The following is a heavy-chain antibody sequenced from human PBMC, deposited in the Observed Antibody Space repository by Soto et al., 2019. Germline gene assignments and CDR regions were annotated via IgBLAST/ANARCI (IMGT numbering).Heavy chain of an antibody. V-gene: IGHV1-69*01. D-gene: IGHD1-26*01. CDR1: GDTFSSYA. CDR2: IIPFFNTS. CDR3: ARESAYGGTPLDFDY. Sequence: QVQLVQSGAEVKKPGSSVKVSCKASGDTFSSYAISWVRQAPGQGLDWMGGIIPFFNTSNYAQKSQGRVTISADESTSTAYMELSSLRSEDTAMYYCARESAYGGTPLDFDYWGQGTLVTVSS. J-gene: IGHJ4*02.